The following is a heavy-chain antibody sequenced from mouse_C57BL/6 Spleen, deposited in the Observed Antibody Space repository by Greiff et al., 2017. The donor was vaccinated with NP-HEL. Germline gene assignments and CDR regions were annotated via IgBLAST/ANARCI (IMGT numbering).Heavy chain of an antibody. J-gene: IGHJ2*01. CDR3: TREATTVVAFDY. CDR2: IDPETGGT. V-gene: IGHV1-15*01. D-gene: IGHD1-1*01. CDR1: GYTFTDYE. Sequence: VQLQQSGAELVRPGASVTLSCKASGYTFTDYEMHWVKQTPVHGLEWIGAIDPETGGTAYNQKFKGKVILTADKSSSTAYMELRSLTSEDSAVYYCTREATTVVAFDYWGQGTTLTVSS.